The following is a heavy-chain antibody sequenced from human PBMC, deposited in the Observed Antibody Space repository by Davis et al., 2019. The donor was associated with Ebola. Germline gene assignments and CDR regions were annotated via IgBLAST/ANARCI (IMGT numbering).Heavy chain of an antibody. Sequence: SVKVSCKASGGTFSSYAISWVRQAPGQGFEWMGRIIPILGIANYAQKFQGRVTITADKSTSTAYMELSSLRSEDTAVYYCVRGGGYCSSTSCYFGYWGQGTLVTVSS. V-gene: IGHV1-69*04. D-gene: IGHD2-2*01. J-gene: IGHJ4*02. CDR1: GGTFSSYA. CDR3: VRGGGYCSSTSCYFGY. CDR2: IIPILGIA.